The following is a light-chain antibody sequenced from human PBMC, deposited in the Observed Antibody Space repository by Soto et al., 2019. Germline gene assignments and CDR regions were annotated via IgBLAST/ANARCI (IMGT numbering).Light chain of an antibody. CDR1: SSDVGSYNL. Sequence: QSALTQPASVSGSPGQSITISCTGTSSDVGSYNLVSWYQQHPGKAPKLMIYEGSKRPSGVSNRFSGYKSGNTASLTISGLQAEDEADYYDCSYAGSSTYVVFGGGTKLTVL. V-gene: IGLV2-23*01. J-gene: IGLJ2*01. CDR3: CSYAGSSTYVV. CDR2: EGS.